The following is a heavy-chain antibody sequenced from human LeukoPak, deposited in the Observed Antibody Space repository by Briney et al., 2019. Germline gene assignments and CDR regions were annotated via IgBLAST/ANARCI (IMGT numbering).Heavy chain of an antibody. V-gene: IGHV3-30*03. J-gene: IGHJ4*02. CDR3: ARELRYSSSWYKIDY. D-gene: IGHD6-13*01. CDR1: GFTFSSYG. CDR2: ISYDGSNK. Sequence: GGSLRLSCAASGFTFSSYGMHWVRQAPGKGLEWVAVISYDGSNKYYADSVKGRFTISRDNSKNTLYLQMNSLRAEDTAVYYCARELRYSSSWYKIDYWGQGTLVTVSS.